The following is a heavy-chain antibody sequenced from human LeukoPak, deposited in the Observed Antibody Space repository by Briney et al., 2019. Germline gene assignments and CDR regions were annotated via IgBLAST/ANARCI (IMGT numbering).Heavy chain of an antibody. D-gene: IGHD5-18*01. V-gene: IGHV3-64*01. CDR3: ARDGPGIQLWPYFDY. CDR1: GFTFSSYA. J-gene: IGHJ4*02. CDR2: ISNNGGTT. Sequence: EGSLRLFCAASGFTFSSYAMHWVRQAPGKGLEYVSAISNNGGTTYYANSVKGRFTISRDNSKNTLYLQMGSLRAEDMAVYYCARDGPGIQLWPYFDYWGQGTLVTVSS.